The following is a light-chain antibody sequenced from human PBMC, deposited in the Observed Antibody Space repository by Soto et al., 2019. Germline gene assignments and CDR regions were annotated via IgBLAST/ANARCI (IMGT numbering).Light chain of an antibody. Sequence: ENVLTQSPGTLSLSPGERATLSCRASQSVSSTYLAWYQQIPGQAPRLLIYSASSRASGIPDRFSGSGSGTDFTLTISGLEPEDFAVYFCQQYGRSPTFGQGTKVEIK. V-gene: IGKV3-20*01. CDR2: SAS. CDR3: QQYGRSPT. J-gene: IGKJ1*01. CDR1: QSVSSTY.